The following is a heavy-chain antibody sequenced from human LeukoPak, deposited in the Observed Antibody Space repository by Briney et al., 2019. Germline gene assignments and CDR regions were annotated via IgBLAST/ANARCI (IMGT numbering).Heavy chain of an antibody. V-gene: IGHV4-31*03. Sequence: SETLSLTCTVSGGSISSGVYFWSWLRQHPGKGLEWIGYIYYSGSTYYNPSLKSRVTISVDTSKNQFSLKLSSVTAADTAVYYCARGDWNDVGGYYFDYWGQGTLVTVSS. J-gene: IGHJ4*02. CDR2: IYYSGST. CDR1: GGSISSGVYF. CDR3: ARGDWNDVGGYYFDY. D-gene: IGHD1-1*01.